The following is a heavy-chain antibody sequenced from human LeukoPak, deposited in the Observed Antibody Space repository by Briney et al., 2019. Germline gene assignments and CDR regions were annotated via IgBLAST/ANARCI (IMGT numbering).Heavy chain of an antibody. J-gene: IGHJ5*02. Sequence: GGSLRLSCAASGFNFDGHAMPWVRQAPGKGLDWVSGISWNSDTIAYADSVKGRFTISRDSAKKTLYLQMNSLRPEDTALYYCAKDGRGSGWYSGNWFDPWGQGTLVTVSS. D-gene: IGHD6-19*01. CDR3: AKDGRGSGWYSGNWFDP. CDR2: ISWNSDTI. CDR1: GFNFDGHA. V-gene: IGHV3-9*01.